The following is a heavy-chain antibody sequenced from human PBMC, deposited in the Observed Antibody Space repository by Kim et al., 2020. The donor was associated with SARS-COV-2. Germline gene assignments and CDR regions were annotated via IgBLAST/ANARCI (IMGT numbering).Heavy chain of an antibody. CDR1: GGSISTYY. V-gene: IGHV4-59*08. Sequence: SETLSLTCTVSGGSISTYYWSWIRQPPGKGLEWIGYIYYSGRTNYNPSLKSRVTISIDTSKNQFSLKLKSVTAADTAVYYCARHVSGTLSSFDIWGQGTMLTVSS. CDR3: ARHVSGTLSSFDI. J-gene: IGHJ3*02. CDR2: IYYSGRT. D-gene: IGHD1-26*01.